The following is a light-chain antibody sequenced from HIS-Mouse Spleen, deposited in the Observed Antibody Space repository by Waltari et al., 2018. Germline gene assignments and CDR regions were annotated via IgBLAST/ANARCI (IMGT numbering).Light chain of an antibody. CDR2: ADS. Sequence: SYDLTQPPSVSVSPGQTARITCSGDALPTNYDHWYEQNSGLAPVLAIYADSKRPSGIPERFSGSSSGTMATLTISGAQVEDEADYYCYSTDSSGNHRVFGGGTKLTVL. J-gene: IGLJ2*01. CDR1: ALPTNY. V-gene: IGLV3-10*01. CDR3: YSTDSSGNHRV.